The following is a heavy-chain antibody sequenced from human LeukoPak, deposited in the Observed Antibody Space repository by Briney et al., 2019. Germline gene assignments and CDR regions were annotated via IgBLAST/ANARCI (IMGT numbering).Heavy chain of an antibody. Sequence: SETLSLTCTVSGGSISSYYWSWIRQPPGKGLEWIGYIYYSGSTNYNPSLKSRVTISVDTSKNQFSLKLSSVTAADTAVYYCARYTTAMVLYYFDYWGQGTLVTVSS. CDR3: ARYTTAMVLYYFDY. V-gene: IGHV4-59*01. CDR2: IYYSGST. J-gene: IGHJ4*02. CDR1: GGSISSYY. D-gene: IGHD5-18*01.